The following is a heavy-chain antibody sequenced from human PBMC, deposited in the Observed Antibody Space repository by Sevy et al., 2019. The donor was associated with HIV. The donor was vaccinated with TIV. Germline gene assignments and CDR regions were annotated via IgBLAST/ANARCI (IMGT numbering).Heavy chain of an antibody. Sequence: ASVEVSCKASGYTFTSYGISWVLQAPGQGLEWMGWISAYNGNTNYAQTLQGRVTMTTDTSTSTAYMELRSLRSDDTAVYYCARDPVSRRYYYGMDVWGQGTLVIVSS. CDR2: ISAYNGNT. J-gene: IGHJ6*02. D-gene: IGHD2-8*01. V-gene: IGHV1-18*01. CDR1: GYTFTSYG. CDR3: ARDPVSRRYYYGMDV.